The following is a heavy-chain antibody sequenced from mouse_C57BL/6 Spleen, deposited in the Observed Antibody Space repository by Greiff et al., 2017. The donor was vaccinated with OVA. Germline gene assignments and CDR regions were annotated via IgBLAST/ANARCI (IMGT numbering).Heavy chain of an antibody. CDR2: IWTGGGT. CDR1: GFSLTSYA. Sequence: VHLVESGPGLVAPSQSLSITCTVSGFSLTSYAISWVRQPPGKGLEWLGVIWTGGGTNYNSALKSRLSISKDNSKSQVFLKMNSLQTDDTARYYCARMDLYGSSWYFDVWGTGTTVTVSS. CDR3: ARMDLYGSSWYFDV. V-gene: IGHV2-9-1*01. D-gene: IGHD1-1*01. J-gene: IGHJ1*03.